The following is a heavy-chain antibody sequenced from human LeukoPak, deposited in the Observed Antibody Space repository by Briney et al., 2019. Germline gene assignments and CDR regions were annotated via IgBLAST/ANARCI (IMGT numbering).Heavy chain of an antibody. Sequence: SETLSLTCAVYGGSFSGYYWSWIRQPPGKGLEWIGEINHSGSTNYNPSLKSRVTISVDTSKNQFSLKLSSVTAADTAVYYCARRWQTTVTTRYYYYMDVWGKGTTVTVSS. J-gene: IGHJ6*03. CDR1: GGSFSGYY. CDR3: ARRWQTTVTTRYYYYMDV. V-gene: IGHV4-34*01. CDR2: INHSGST. D-gene: IGHD4-11*01.